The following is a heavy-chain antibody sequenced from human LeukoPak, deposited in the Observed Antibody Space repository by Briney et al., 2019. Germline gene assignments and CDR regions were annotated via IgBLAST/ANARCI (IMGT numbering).Heavy chain of an antibody. CDR3: AILLERYGSGRDYGMDV. Sequence: PSETLSLTCAVYGGSFSGYYWSWIRQPPGKGLEWIGEIYHSGSTNYNPSLKSRVTISVDKSKNQFSLKLSSVTAADTAVYYCAILLERYGSGRDYGMDVWGQGTTVTVSS. CDR2: IYHSGST. D-gene: IGHD3-10*01. CDR1: GGSFSGYY. J-gene: IGHJ6*02. V-gene: IGHV4-34*01.